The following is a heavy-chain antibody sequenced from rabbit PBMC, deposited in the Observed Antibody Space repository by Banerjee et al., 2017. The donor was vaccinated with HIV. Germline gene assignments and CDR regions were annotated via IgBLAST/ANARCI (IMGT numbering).Heavy chain of an antibody. V-gene: IGHV1S45*01. D-gene: IGHD7-1*01. J-gene: IGHJ4*01. CDR2: IYGGSSGST. CDR1: GFSLSSNYY. Sequence: QEQLVEAGGGLVQPEGSLTLTCKASGFSLSSNYYMRWVRLAPGKGLEWIACIYGGSSGSTYYASWAKGRFTISKTSSTTVTLQMTSLTAADTATYFCARSSYVVYAGYGYVNLRGPGTLVTVS. CDR3: ARSSYVVYAGYGYVNL.